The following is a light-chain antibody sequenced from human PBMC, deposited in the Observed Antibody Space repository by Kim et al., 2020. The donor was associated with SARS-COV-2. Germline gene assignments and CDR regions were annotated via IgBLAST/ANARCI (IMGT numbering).Light chain of an antibody. J-gene: IGKJ2*01. CDR3: QQYENWPRYT. V-gene: IGKV3-15*01. CDR2: GAS. Sequence: VAPADRATLSCRASLSVSSNLAWYQQKPGQAPRLLIYGASTRATGIPARFSGSGSGTEFTLTISSLQSEDFAVYYCQQYENWPRYTFGQGTKLEI. CDR1: LSVSSN.